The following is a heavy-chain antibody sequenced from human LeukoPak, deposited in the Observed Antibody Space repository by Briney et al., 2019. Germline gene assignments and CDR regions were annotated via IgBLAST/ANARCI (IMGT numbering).Heavy chain of an antibody. V-gene: IGHV3-49*04. J-gene: IGHJ4*02. D-gene: IGHD1-26*01. CDR1: GFNVVDYA. CDR2: ITSKAYGVTT. Sequence: PARSLRLSCATSGFNVVDYAINWVRQTPAKELEWVGLITSKAYGVTTEPAASVKSRLSISRDESKPIAYLQMSSLKIEDTGVYYCTREDERGGSYWGGDSWGQGTQVTVSS. CDR3: TREDERGGSYWGGDS.